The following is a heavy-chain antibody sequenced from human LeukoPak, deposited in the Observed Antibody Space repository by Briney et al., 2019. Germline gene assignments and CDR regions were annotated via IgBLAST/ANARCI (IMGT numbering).Heavy chain of an antibody. CDR1: GFTFRSYS. D-gene: IGHD4-17*01. V-gene: IGHV3-30*02. CDR3: AKDNGRLRPDLIDY. Sequence: PGGSLKLSCEASGFTFRSYSMNWVRQAPGKGLEWVAFIRYDGSNKYYADSVKGRFTISRDNSKNTLYLQMNSLRAEDTAVYYCAKDNGRLRPDLIDYWGQGTLVTVSS. CDR2: IRYDGSNK. J-gene: IGHJ4*02.